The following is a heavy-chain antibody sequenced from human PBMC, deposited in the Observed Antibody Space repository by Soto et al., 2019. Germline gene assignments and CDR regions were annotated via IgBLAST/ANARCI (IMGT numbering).Heavy chain of an antibody. V-gene: IGHV3-30*18. CDR2: ISYDGSNK. CDR3: SKDLSGYSVY. D-gene: IGHD3-9*01. CDR1: GFTFSSYG. Sequence: PGGSLRLSCAASGFTFSSYGMHWVRQAPGKGLEWVAVISYDGSNKYYADSVKGRFTISRDNSKNTLYLQMNSLRAEDTALHYCSKDLSGYSVYWGQGTLVTVSS. J-gene: IGHJ4*02.